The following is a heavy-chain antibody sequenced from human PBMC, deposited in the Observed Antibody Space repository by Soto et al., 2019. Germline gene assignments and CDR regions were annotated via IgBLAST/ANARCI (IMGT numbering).Heavy chain of an antibody. CDR2: INSDGSST. D-gene: IGHD2-2*01. J-gene: IGHJ3*02. CDR3: AKDGRGLYCISTSCYGDAFDI. CDR1: GFTFSSYW. Sequence: GGSLRLSCAASGFTFSSYWMHWVRQAPGKGLVWVSRINSDGSSTTYADFVKGRFTISRDNAKNTLYLQMNSLRVQDTAVYYCAKDGRGLYCISTSCYGDAFDIWGQGTMVTVSS. V-gene: IGHV3-74*01.